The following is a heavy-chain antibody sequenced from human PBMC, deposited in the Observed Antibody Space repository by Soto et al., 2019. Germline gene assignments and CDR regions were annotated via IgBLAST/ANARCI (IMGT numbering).Heavy chain of an antibody. J-gene: IGHJ6*02. V-gene: IGHV4-30-2*01. Sequence: SETLSLTCTVSGGSISSGDYYWSWIRQPPGKGLEWIGYIYHSGSTYYNPSLKSRVTISVDRSKNQFSLKLSSVTAADTAVYYCARAHYGDYGYGMDVWGQGTTVTVS. CDR2: IYHSGST. CDR1: GGSISSGDYY. CDR3: ARAHYGDYGYGMDV. D-gene: IGHD4-17*01.